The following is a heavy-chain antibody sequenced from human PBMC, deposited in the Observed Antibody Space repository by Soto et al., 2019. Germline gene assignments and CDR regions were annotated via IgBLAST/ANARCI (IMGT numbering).Heavy chain of an antibody. J-gene: IGHJ6*02. CDR3: ARDQGTVVTPTDNYYGMDV. CDR1: GFTFSSYA. D-gene: IGHD2-21*02. V-gene: IGHV3-30-3*01. Sequence: GGSLRLSCAASGFTFSSYAMHWVRQAPGKGLEWVAVISYDGSNKYYADSVKGRFTISRDNSKNTLYLQMNSLRAEDTAVYYCARDQGTVVTPTDNYYGMDVWGRGTTVTVSS. CDR2: ISYDGSNK.